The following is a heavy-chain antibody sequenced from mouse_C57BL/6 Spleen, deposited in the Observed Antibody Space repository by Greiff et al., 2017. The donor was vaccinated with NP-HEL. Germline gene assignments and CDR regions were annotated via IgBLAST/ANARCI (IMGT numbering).Heavy chain of an antibody. CDR2: IYPGGGYT. CDR1: GYTFTNYW. Sequence: QVHVKQSGAELVRPGTSVKMSCKASGYTFTNYWIGWAKQRPGHGLEWIGDIYPGGGYTNYNEKFKGKATLTADKSSSTAYMQFSSLTSEDSAIYYCARSNGPLLAMDYWGQGTSVTVSS. V-gene: IGHV1-63*01. CDR3: ARSNGPLLAMDY. J-gene: IGHJ4*01.